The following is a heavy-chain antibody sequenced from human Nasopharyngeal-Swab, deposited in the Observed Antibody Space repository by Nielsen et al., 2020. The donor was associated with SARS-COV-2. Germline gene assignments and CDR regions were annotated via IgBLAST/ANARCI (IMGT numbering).Heavy chain of an antibody. CDR2: IYHSGST. V-gene: IGHV4-38-2*01. J-gene: IGHJ3*02. Sequence: SETLSLTFAVSGSSISSGYYWGWIRQPPEKGLEWIGSIYHSGSTYYNPSLKSRVTISVDTSTNQFSLKLTSVTAADTAVYYCATDCRSTTCYTGTRLGFDIWGQGTMVTVSS. D-gene: IGHD2-2*02. CDR3: ATDCRSTTCYTGTRLGFDI. CDR1: GSSISSGYY.